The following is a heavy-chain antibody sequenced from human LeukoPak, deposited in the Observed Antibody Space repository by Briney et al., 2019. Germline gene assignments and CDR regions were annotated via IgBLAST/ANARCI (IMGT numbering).Heavy chain of an antibody. CDR2: ISSSSCM. J-gene: IGHJ5*02. V-gene: IGHV3-21*01. CDR1: GCTFSSYS. Sequence: GGTLTLSCAASGCTFSSYSMNWVRQPPGKGLEWVSSISSSSCMYYSDSLTGRFTISRDNAKNSHYLPMNSMTAEDTGVYFCAKDPPYDSRPWGQGTLVTVSS. D-gene: IGHD3-22*01. CDR3: AKDPPYDSRP.